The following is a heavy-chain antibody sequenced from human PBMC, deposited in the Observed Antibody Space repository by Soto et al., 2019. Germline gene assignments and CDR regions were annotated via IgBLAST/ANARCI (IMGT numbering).Heavy chain of an antibody. J-gene: IGHJ5*02. Sequence: VSVKVSCKASGYTFTSYGISWVRQAPGQGLEWMGWISAYNGNTNYAQKLQGRVTMTTDTSTSTAYMELRSLRSDDTAVYYCARTKPSTGSGSYYNSNWFDPWGQGTLVTVSS. D-gene: IGHD3-10*01. V-gene: IGHV1-18*01. CDR1: GYTFTSYG. CDR2: ISAYNGNT. CDR3: ARTKPSTGSGSYYNSNWFDP.